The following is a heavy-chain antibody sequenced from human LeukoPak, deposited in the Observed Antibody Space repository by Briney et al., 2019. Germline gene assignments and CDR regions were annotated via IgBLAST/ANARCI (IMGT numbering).Heavy chain of an antibody. V-gene: IGHV3-33*01. J-gene: IGHJ4*02. CDR2: IWYDGSNK. D-gene: IGHD2-15*01. Sequence: GGSLRLSCAASGFTFSRYGMHWVRQAPSKGLEWVAVIWYDGSNKYYADSVKGRFTISRDNSKNTLYLQMNSLRAEDTAVYYCARAGYCSGGSCYGVDYWGQGTLVTVSS. CDR1: GFTFSRYG. CDR3: ARAGYCSGGSCYGVDY.